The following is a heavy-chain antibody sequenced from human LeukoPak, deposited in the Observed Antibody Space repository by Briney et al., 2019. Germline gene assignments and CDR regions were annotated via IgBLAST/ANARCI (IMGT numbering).Heavy chain of an antibody. CDR1: GYTFTSYY. CDR2: INPSGGST. Sequence: ASVKVSCKASGYTFTSYYIHWVRQAPGQGLEWMGIINPSGGSTSYAQKFQGRVTMTRDTSTSTVYMELSSLRSEDTAVYYCAKPLLGATIGNYFDSWGQGTLVTVSS. D-gene: IGHD1-26*01. V-gene: IGHV1-46*01. CDR3: AKPLLGATIGNYFDS. J-gene: IGHJ4*02.